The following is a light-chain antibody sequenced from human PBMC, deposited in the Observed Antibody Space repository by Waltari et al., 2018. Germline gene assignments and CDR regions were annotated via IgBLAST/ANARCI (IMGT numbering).Light chain of an antibody. CDR2: DAS. V-gene: IGKV3-15*01. CDR1: QSVSSN. Sequence: EIVMTPSPAPLSVSPGERVTLSCRASQSVSSNLAWYQQRPGQAPRLLIYDASTRATDIPARISGSGSGTEFTLTISSLQSEDFAVYYCQQYNNWPRTFGQGTKVEIK. J-gene: IGKJ1*01. CDR3: QQYNNWPRT.